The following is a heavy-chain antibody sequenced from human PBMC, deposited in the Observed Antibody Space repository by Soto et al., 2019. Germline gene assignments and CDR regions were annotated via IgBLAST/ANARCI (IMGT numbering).Heavy chain of an antibody. V-gene: IGHV3-33*01. D-gene: IGHD3-3*01. J-gene: IGHJ6*02. Sequence: PGGSLRLSCAASGFTFSSYGMHGVRQAPGKGLEWVVVIWYDGSNKYYADSVKGRFTISRDNSKNTLYLQMNSLRAEDTAVYYCARDGYYDFWSGSPRYYYYGMDVWGQGTTVTVSS. CDR1: GFTFSSYG. CDR3: ARDGYYDFWSGSPRYYYYGMDV. CDR2: IWYDGSNK.